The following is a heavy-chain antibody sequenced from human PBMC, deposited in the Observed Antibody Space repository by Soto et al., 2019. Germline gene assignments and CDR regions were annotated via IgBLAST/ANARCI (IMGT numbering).Heavy chain of an antibody. D-gene: IGHD4-17*01. V-gene: IGHV1-69*13. CDR3: ARVIQLHAVTTSNYYYYGMDV. CDR2: IIPIFGTA. CDR1: GGTFSSYA. J-gene: IGHJ6*02. Sequence: ASVKVSCKASGGTFSSYAISWVRQAPGQGLEWMGGIIPIFGTANYAQKFQGRVTITADESTSTAYMELSSLRSEDTAVYYCARVIQLHAVTTSNYYYYGMDVWGQGTTVTVSS.